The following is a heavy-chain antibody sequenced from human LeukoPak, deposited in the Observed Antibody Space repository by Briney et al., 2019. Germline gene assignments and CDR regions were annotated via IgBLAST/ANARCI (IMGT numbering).Heavy chain of an antibody. V-gene: IGHV3-23*01. CDR3: AKAHSSSWYYFGD. CDR2: ISGRGDST. D-gene: IGHD6-13*01. Sequence: PGGSLRLSCAASGFTFRNYAMSWVRQAPGKGLEWVSVISGRGDSTHYADSVKGRFTISRDNSKNTLYMQMNSLRAEDTAVYYCAKAHSSSWYYFGDWSQGARVTVSS. J-gene: IGHJ4*02. CDR1: GFTFRNYA.